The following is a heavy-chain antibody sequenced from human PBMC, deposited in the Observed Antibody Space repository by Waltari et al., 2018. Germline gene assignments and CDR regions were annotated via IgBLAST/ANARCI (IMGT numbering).Heavy chain of an antibody. CDR3: VRGTMDV. J-gene: IGHJ6*03. Sequence: EVQLVESGGALVQPGGSLRLSCAASGFTFSIYGMNWVRQAPGRGLEWVSHISSNSSPIFYGDSVKGRFTISRDNAKKSLYLEMNSLRDEDTAVYYCVRGTMDVWGKGTTVTVSS. CDR2: ISSNSSPI. D-gene: IGHD3-16*01. CDR1: GFTFSIYG. V-gene: IGHV3-48*02.